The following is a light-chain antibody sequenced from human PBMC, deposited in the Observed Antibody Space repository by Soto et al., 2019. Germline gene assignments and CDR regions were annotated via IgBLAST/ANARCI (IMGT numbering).Light chain of an antibody. V-gene: IGKV1-5*03. Sequence: DIQMTQSPSTLAASVGNRVTITCRASQTIDSWLAWCQQKPGKAPKLLIYMAATLHSGAPSRFSGSGSGTEFTLTISSLQPDVFATYYSQLYTSVSRTFGQRT. J-gene: IGKJ1*01. CDR1: QTIDSW. CDR2: MAA. CDR3: QLYTSVSRT.